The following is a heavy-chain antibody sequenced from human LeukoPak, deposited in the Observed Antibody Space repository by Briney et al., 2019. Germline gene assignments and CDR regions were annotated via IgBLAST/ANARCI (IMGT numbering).Heavy chain of an antibody. J-gene: IGHJ4*02. Sequence: GSLRLSCAGSGFTFSSYAMSRVRQAPGKGLEWVSAISDTGATTYDADSVKGRFTISRDNSRSTLYLQMNSLRAEDTALYYCAKDTSIGRYCTNGVCSPFDYWGQGTLVTVSS. D-gene: IGHD2-8*01. V-gene: IGHV3-23*01. CDR2: ISDTGATT. CDR1: GFTFSSYA. CDR3: AKDTSIGRYCTNGVCSPFDY.